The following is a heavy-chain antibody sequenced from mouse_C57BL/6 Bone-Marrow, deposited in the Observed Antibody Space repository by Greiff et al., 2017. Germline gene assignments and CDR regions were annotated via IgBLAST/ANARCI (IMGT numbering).Heavy chain of an antibody. J-gene: IGHJ4*01. CDR1: GFTFSDYY. V-gene: IGHV5-12*01. CDR2: ISNGGGST. CDR3: ARHLLWLQDYAMDY. Sequence: EVQVVESGGGLVQPGGSLKLSCAASGFTFSDYYMYWVRQTPEKRLEWVAYISNGGGSTYYPDTVKGRFTISRDNAKDTLYLQMSRLKSEDAAMYYCARHLLWLQDYAMDYWGQGTSVTVSA. D-gene: IGHD2-2*01.